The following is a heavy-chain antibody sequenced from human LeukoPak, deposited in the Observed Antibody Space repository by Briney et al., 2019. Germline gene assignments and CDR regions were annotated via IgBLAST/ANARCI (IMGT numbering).Heavy chain of an antibody. CDR1: GFTFSSYE. V-gene: IGHV3-48*03. Sequence: PGGSLRLSCAASGFTFSSYEMNWVRLAPGKGLEWVSYISTSGNTIYYADSVKGRFTISRDNAKNSLYLQMNSLRAEDTAIYYCARGYRGYSYGYDYWGQGTLVTVSS. D-gene: IGHD5-18*01. CDR3: ARGYRGYSYGYDY. J-gene: IGHJ4*02. CDR2: ISTSGNTI.